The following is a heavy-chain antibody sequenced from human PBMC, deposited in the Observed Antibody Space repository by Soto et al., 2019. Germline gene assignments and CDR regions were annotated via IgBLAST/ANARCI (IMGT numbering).Heavy chain of an antibody. J-gene: IGHJ6*02. CDR3: ARPEYSSSSYGMDV. D-gene: IGHD6-6*01. CDR1: GFTFSSYS. Sequence: GGSLRLSCAAYGFTFSSYSMNWVRQAPGKGLEWVSYISSSSTIYYADSVKGRFTISRDNAKNSLYLQMNSLRDEDTAVYYCARPEYSSSSYGMDVWGQGTTVTVSS. V-gene: IGHV3-48*02. CDR2: ISSSSTI.